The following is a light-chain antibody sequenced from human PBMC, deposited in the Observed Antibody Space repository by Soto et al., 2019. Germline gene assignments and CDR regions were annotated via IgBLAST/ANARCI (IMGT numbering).Light chain of an antibody. Sequence: QSVVTQPPSESGTPGQRVTISCSGSSSNIGSNTVNWHQQLPGTAPKLVIYSNNQRPSGVPDRFSGSKSGTSASLAISGLQSDDEADYYCVAWDDSLNGWVFGGGTKLTVL. CDR1: SSNIGSNT. CDR3: VAWDDSLNGWV. J-gene: IGLJ3*02. CDR2: SNN. V-gene: IGLV1-44*01.